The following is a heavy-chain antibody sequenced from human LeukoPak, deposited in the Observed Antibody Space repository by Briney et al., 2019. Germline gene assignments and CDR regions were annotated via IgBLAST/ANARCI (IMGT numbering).Heavy chain of an antibody. CDR3: AKVSYSGYDWGPGFDY. D-gene: IGHD5-12*01. J-gene: IGHJ4*02. V-gene: IGHV3-13*01. CDR2: IGTAGDT. Sequence: GGSLRLSCAASGFTFSSYDMHWVRQATGKGLEWVSAIGTAGDTYYPGSVKGRFTISRENAKNSLYLQMNGLRVEDTAVYYCAKVSYSGYDWGPGFDYWGQGTLVTVSS. CDR1: GFTFSSYD.